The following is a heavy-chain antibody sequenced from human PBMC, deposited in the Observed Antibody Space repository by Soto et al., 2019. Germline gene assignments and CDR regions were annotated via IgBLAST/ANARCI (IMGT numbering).Heavy chain of an antibody. CDR2: ISYDGSYK. J-gene: IGHJ4*02. Sequence: QVQLVESGGGVVQPGRSLRLSCGASGFTFSSYGMHWVRQAPGKGLGWVAGISYDGSYKYYADSVKGRCTISRDNSKNTLYVQMNSLRAEDTAVYYCATGQYCSGGSCYFNPSDYWGQGTLVTVSS. CDR3: ATGQYCSGGSCYFNPSDY. CDR1: GFTFSSYG. V-gene: IGHV3-30*03. D-gene: IGHD2-15*01.